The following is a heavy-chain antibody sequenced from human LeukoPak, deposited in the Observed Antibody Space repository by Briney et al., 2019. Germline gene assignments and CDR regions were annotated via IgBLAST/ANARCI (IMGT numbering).Heavy chain of an antibody. D-gene: IGHD3-16*01. J-gene: IGHJ4*02. CDR2: IYSGGST. Sequence: GGSLRLSCAASGFTVSSNFMSWVRQAPGKGLEWVSIIYSGGSTSYADSVKGRFTISRDNSKHTLYLQMNSLRAEDTAVYYCASPSGSRGVFLDYWGQGTLVTVSS. CDR1: GFTVSSNF. V-gene: IGHV3-53*01. CDR3: ASPSGSRGVFLDY.